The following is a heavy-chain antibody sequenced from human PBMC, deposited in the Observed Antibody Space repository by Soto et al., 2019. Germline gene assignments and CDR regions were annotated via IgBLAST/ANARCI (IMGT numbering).Heavy chain of an antibody. CDR2: IYYSGST. Sequence: SETPSLTCTVSGGSISSGDYYWSWIRQPPGKGLEWIGYIYYSGSTYYNPSLKSRVTISVDTSKNQFSLKLSSVTAADTAVYYCARVRVDYYDSSGYYLFDYWGQGTLVTVSS. CDR3: ARVRVDYYDSSGYYLFDY. D-gene: IGHD3-22*01. V-gene: IGHV4-30-4*01. J-gene: IGHJ4*02. CDR1: GGSISSGDYY.